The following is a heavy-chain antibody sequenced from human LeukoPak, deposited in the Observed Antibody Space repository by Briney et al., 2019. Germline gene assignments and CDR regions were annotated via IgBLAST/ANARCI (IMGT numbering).Heavy chain of an antibody. CDR2: IKQDGSEK. Sequence: PGGSLRLSCAASGFTLSSYWMSWVRQAPGKGLEWVANIKQDGSEKYYVDSVKGRFTISRDNAKNSLYLQMNSLRAEDTAVYYCARGWGLPNWGQGTLVTVSS. CDR1: GFTLSSYW. CDR3: ARGWGLPN. V-gene: IGHV3-7*01. D-gene: IGHD1-26*01. J-gene: IGHJ4*02.